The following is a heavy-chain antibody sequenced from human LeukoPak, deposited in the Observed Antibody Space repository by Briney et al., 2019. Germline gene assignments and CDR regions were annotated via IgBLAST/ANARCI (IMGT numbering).Heavy chain of an antibody. D-gene: IGHD6-19*01. J-gene: IGHJ1*01. Sequence: GGSLRLSCAASGFTFSSYAMSWVRQAPGKGLEWVSAISGSGGSTYYADSVKGRFTISRDNSKNTLYQQMNSLRAEDTAVYYCAKDDPRSPYSSGWSEYFQHWGQGTLVTVSS. CDR3: AKDDPRSPYSSGWSEYFQH. CDR2: ISGSGGST. CDR1: GFTFSSYA. V-gene: IGHV3-23*01.